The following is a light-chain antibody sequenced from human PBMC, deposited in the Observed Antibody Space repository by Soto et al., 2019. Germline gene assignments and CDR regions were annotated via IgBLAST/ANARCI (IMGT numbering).Light chain of an antibody. CDR1: QDITSW. V-gene: IGKV1D-12*01. CDR2: ATS. J-gene: IGKJ2*01. CDR3: QQVKSFPYT. Sequence: DIQMTQSPSSVSASVGDRVTITCRASQDITSWLDWYQQKPGKAPTLLIYATSTLQTGVPLRFSGSGSGADFILTISSLQPEDFATYYCQQVKSFPYTFGQGTKLEIK.